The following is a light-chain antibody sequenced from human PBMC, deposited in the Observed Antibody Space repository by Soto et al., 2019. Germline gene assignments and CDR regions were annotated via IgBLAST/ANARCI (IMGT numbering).Light chain of an antibody. CDR1: SSNIGNNF. J-gene: IGLJ2*01. V-gene: IGLV1-51*01. CDR3: GTWDSRLSAVV. CDR2: DND. Sequence: QSVLTQPPSVSAAPGQKGTISCSGSSSNIGNNFVSWYQQLPGTAPKLLLYDNDMRPSGIPDRFSGSKSGTSATLGITGLQTGDEADYYCGTWDSRLSAVVFGGGTKLTVL.